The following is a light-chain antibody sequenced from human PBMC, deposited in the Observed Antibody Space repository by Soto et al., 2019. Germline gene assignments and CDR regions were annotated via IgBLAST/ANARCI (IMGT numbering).Light chain of an antibody. CDR2: ENN. CDR3: GTWDSSLSAVV. V-gene: IGLV1-51*02. Sequence: QSVLTQPPSVSAAPGQKVTISGSCGSSNIGNNYVSWYQQLPGTAPKLLIYENNKRPSGIPDRFSGSKSGTSATLGITGLQTGDEADYYCGTWDSSLSAVVFGGGTKLTVL. CDR1: SSNIGNNY. J-gene: IGLJ2*01.